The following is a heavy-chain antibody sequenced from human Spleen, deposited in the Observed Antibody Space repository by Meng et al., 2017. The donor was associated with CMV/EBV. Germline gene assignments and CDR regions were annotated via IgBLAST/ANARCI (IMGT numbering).Heavy chain of an antibody. J-gene: IGHJ6*02. CDR1: GFTFSDYY. CDR2: ISSSSSYI. D-gene: IGHD2-2*01. CDR3: ARDLGDCSSTSCYYYYGMDV. V-gene: IGHV3-11*06. Sequence: GESLKISCAASGFTFSDYYMSWIRQTPGKGLEWVSSISSSSSYIYYADSVKGRFTISRDNAKNSLYLQMNSLRAEDTAVYYCARDLGDCSSTSCYYYYGMDVWGQGTTVTVSS.